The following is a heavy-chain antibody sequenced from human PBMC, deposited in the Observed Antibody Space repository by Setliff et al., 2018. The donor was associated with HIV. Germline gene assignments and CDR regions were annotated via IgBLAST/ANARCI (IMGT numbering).Heavy chain of an antibody. J-gene: IGHJ5*02. Sequence: PSETLSLTCTVSGGSISSSTYYWNWFRQSPGKGLEWIGYMSYTGINNYNPSLKSLVTISLDTSKNQFSLKLTSVTAADTAVYCCARAPYVSGSFGWFDPWGQGTLVTVSS. CDR3: ARAPYVSGSFGWFDP. V-gene: IGHV4-31*01. CDR2: MSYTGIN. D-gene: IGHD3-10*01. CDR1: GGSISSSTYY.